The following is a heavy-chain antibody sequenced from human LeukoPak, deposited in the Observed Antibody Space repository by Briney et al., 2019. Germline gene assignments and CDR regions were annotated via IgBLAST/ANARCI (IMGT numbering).Heavy chain of an antibody. CDR2: INWNGGST. CDR1: GFTFGDYG. V-gene: IGHV3-20*04. Sequence: GGSLRLSCAASGFTFGDYGMSWVRQAPGKGMEWVSGINWNGGSTGYADSVKGRFTISRDNSKNSLYLQMNSLRAEDTALYYCAKGQLYYDILTGAFDFDYWGQGTLVTVSS. CDR3: AKGQLYYDILTGAFDFDY. D-gene: IGHD3-9*01. J-gene: IGHJ4*02.